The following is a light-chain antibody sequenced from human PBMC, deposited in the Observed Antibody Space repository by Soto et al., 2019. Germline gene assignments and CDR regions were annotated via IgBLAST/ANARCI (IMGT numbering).Light chain of an antibody. Sequence: EIVLTQSPGTLSLSPGERATLSCRASQSVSHNYLAWYQQRPGQAPRLLIYGASSRATGIPDRFSGSGSGTDFILTISRLEHEDFAVYYCQQYDGSWTFGQGTKVEIK. CDR1: QSVSHNY. CDR2: GAS. V-gene: IGKV3-20*01. J-gene: IGKJ1*01. CDR3: QQYDGSWT.